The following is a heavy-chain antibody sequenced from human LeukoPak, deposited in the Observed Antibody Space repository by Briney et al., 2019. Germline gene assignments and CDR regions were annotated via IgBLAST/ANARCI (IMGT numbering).Heavy chain of an antibody. Sequence: SVKVSCKASGGTFSSYAISWVRQAPGQGLEWMGGIIPIFGTANYAQKFQGRVTITADESTSTAYMELSSLRSEDTAVYYCARSPQGERWLLDVWGHGTTVTVSS. V-gene: IGHV1-69*13. CDR3: ARSPQGERWLLDV. D-gene: IGHD5-24*01. CDR1: GGTFSSYA. J-gene: IGHJ6*02. CDR2: IIPIFGTA.